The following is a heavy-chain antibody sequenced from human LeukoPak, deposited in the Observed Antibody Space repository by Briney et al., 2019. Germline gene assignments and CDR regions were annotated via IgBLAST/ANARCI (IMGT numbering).Heavy chain of an antibody. Sequence: PGGSLRLSCAASGFTVSSNYMSWVRQAPGKGLEWVSVIYSGGSTYYADSVKGRFTISRDNSKNTLYLQMNSLRAEDTAVYYCAREGYCSSTSCYGAFDIWGQGTMVTVSS. CDR3: AREGYCSSTSCYGAFDI. V-gene: IGHV3-66*01. CDR1: GFTVSSNY. CDR2: IYSGGST. D-gene: IGHD2-2*01. J-gene: IGHJ3*02.